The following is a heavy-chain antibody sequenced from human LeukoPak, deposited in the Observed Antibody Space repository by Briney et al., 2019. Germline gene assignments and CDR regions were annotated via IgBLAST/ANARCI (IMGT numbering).Heavy chain of an antibody. Sequence: GGSLRLSCAASGFTVSGNYMSWVRQAPGKGLEWLSVIHGGGSTYYAEYVKGRFTISRDSSKNTVFLQMDSLRAEDTAVYYCARYDFWSGYYQANFDYSDQGTLVTVSS. V-gene: IGHV3-66*01. CDR1: GFTVSGNY. J-gene: IGHJ4*02. CDR3: ARYDFWSGYYQANFDY. CDR2: IHGGGST. D-gene: IGHD3-3*01.